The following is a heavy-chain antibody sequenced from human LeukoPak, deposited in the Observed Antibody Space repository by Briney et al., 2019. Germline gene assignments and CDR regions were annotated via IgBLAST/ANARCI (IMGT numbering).Heavy chain of an antibody. V-gene: IGHV5-51*01. CDR2: FYPGDSDT. CDR3: ARFVGACSGGNCYSDY. CDR1: GYSFSSYW. Sequence: GESLKISCKASGYSFSSYWVAWVRQMSGKGLEWVGIFYPGDSDTRYSPPFQGQVTISADKSINTAYLQWNSLKASDTAIYYCARFVGACSGGNCYSDYWGQGTLVTVSS. J-gene: IGHJ4*02. D-gene: IGHD2-15*01.